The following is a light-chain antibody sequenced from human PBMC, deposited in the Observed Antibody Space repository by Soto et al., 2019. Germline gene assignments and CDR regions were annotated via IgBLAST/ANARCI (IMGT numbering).Light chain of an antibody. Sequence: DIVMTQSPDSLAVSPGERATINCKSSQSVLYSSNNKNYLAWYQQRPGRPPKLLIYWASTRESGVPDRFSGSGSGTDFTLTITSLQAEDVAVYYCQQYESTPPTFGQGTKLEIK. CDR3: QQYESTPPT. CDR1: QSVLYSSNNKNY. V-gene: IGKV4-1*01. CDR2: WAS. J-gene: IGKJ2*01.